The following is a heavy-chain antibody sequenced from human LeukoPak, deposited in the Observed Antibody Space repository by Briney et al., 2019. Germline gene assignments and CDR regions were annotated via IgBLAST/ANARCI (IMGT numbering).Heavy chain of an antibody. CDR3: VRYSNRWQFDY. J-gene: IGHJ4*02. CDR1: GFTVSSNY. V-gene: IGHV3-66*01. D-gene: IGHD6-13*01. Sequence: GGSLRLSCEASGFTVSSNYMSWVRQAPGKGLEWVSVIYSGGSTYYADSVKGRFTISRDNSKNTLYLQMNSLRVEDTAVYYCVRYSNRWQFDYWGQGTLVTVSS. CDR2: IYSGGST.